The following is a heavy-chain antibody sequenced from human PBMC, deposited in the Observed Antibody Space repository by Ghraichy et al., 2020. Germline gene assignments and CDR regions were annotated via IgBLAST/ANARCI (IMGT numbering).Heavy chain of an antibody. D-gene: IGHD3-10*01. J-gene: IGHJ6*02. CDR3: ARGARVDGSGNYQDYYYGLDV. Sequence: SVKVSCKASGGTLSIYTIDWVRQAPGQGLEWMGRIIPIVGIANYAQKFQGRVTITADKSTSTAYMEVSSLRSDDTAVYYCARGARVDGSGNYQDYYYGLDVWGQGTTVSVSS. V-gene: IGHV1-69*02. CDR2: IIPIVGIA. CDR1: GGTLSIYT.